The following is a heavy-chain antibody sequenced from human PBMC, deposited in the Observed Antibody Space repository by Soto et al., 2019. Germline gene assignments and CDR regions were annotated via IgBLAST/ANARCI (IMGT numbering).Heavy chain of an antibody. J-gene: IGHJ4*02. Sequence: ASVKVSCKASGYSLTSYGISWVRQAPGQGLEWMGWISGHDGNTKYTQKLQGRVTVTTDTSTSTAYMDLRSLRSDDTAVYYCAREYRSSASCYGPDFWGQGTLVTVS. D-gene: IGHD2-2*01. CDR1: GYSLTSYG. V-gene: IGHV1-18*01. CDR3: AREYRSSASCYGPDF. CDR2: ISGHDGNT.